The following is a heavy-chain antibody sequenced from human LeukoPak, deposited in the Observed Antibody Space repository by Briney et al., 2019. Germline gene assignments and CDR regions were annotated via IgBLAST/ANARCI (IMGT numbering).Heavy chain of an antibody. V-gene: IGHV4-59*01. J-gene: IGHJ4*02. CDR1: GCSISSYY. Sequence: SETLSLTCTVSGCSISSYYWSWIRQPPGKGLEWIGYIHYSGSTNYNPSLKRRVTISVDTSKNQFSLKLSSVTAADTAVYYCARVRDRSSYFYDLDYWGQGTLVTVSS. CDR2: IHYSGST. D-gene: IGHD3-22*01. CDR3: ARVRDRSSYFYDLDY.